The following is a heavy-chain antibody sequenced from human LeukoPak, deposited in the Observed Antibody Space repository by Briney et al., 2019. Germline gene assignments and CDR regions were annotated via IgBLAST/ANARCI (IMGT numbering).Heavy chain of an antibody. CDR2: ISYSGNT. Sequence: SETLSLTCTVSGGSITSGGYFWSWIRQHPGKGLEWIGYISYSGNTYYNPSLKSRLTISVDTSKNQFSLKLSSVTAADTAVYYCARSFGESYFDYRGQGILVTVSS. V-gene: IGHV4-31*03. CDR1: GGSITSGGYF. J-gene: IGHJ4*02. D-gene: IGHD3-10*01. CDR3: ARSFGESYFDY.